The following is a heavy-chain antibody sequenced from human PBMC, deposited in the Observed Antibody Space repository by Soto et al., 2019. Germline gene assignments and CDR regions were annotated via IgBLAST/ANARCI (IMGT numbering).Heavy chain of an antibody. CDR1: GFPFSSYW. Sequence: GXXRLSCAASGFPFSSYWMHWVRQAPGKGLVRVSRTXNDGSXKTYEEYVKGGXAISRKNAXKRLNLQMNNLRDAHTAVYYCVRFSSGWRPFDYWGQGTMVTVYS. D-gene: IGHD6-19*01. CDR3: VRFSSGWRPFDY. J-gene: IGHJ4*02. V-gene: IGHV3-74*01. CDR2: TXNDGSXK.